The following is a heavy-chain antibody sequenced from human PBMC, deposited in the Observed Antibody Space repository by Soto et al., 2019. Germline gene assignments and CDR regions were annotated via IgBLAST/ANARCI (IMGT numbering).Heavy chain of an antibody. D-gene: IGHD3-3*01. CDR1: GGSISSGGYY. CDR2: IYYSGST. V-gene: IGHV4-31*03. CDR3: VRVGSYDFWSGYSVDYYYGMDV. Sequence: PSETLSLTCTVSGGSISSGGYYWSWIRQHPGKGLEWIGYIYYSGSTYYNPSLKSRVTISVDTSKNQFSLKLSSVTAADTAVYYCVRVGSYDFWSGYSVDYYYGMDVWGQGTTVTVSS. J-gene: IGHJ6*02.